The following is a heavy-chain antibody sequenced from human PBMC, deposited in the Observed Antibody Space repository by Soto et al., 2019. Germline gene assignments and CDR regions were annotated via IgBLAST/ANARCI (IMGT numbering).Heavy chain of an antibody. D-gene: IGHD3-16*02. J-gene: IGHJ6*02. CDR1: GFTFSDYY. CDR3: AREIMITFGGVIAPAYGMDV. Sequence: PWGSLRLSCAASGFTFSDYYMSWIRQAPGKGLEWVSYISSSSSTIYYADSVKGRFTISRDNAKNSLYLQMNSLRDEDTAVYYCAREIMITFGGVIAPAYGMDVWGQGTTVTVSS. CDR2: ISSSSSTI. V-gene: IGHV3-11*04.